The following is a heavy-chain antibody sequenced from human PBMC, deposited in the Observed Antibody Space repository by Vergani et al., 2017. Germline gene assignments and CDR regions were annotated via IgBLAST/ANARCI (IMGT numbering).Heavy chain of an antibody. CDR2: IYHSGST. CDR1: GYSISSGYY. V-gene: IGHV4-38-2*01. D-gene: IGHD3-22*01. J-gene: IGHJ4*02. Sequence: QVQLQESGPGLVKPSETLSLTCAVSGYSISSGYYWGWIRQPPGKGLEWIGSIYHSGSTYYNPSLKSRVTISVDTSKNQFSLKLSSVTAADTAVYYCARGSGTMIVVVYDYWGQGTLVTVSS. CDR3: ARGSGTMIVVVYDY.